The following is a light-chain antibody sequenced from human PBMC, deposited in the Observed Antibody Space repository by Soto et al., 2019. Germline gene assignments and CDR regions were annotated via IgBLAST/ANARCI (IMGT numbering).Light chain of an antibody. V-gene: IGLV6-57*04. J-gene: IGLJ2*01. CDR3: QSYDSSIQGMV. Sequence: NFMLTQPHSVSESPGKTVTISCTRSSGSIASNYGQWYQQRPGSAPTTVIYEDNHRPSGVPDRFSGSIDSSSNSASLTISGLKTEDEADYYCQSYDSSIQGMVFGGGTKLTVL. CDR2: EDN. CDR1: SGSIASNY.